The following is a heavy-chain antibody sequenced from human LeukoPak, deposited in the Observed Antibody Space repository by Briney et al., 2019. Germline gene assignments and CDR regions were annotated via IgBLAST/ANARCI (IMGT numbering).Heavy chain of an antibody. CDR2: INHSGSA. CDR3: ARGTRGTVLYDYVWGSYRYYYFDF. D-gene: IGHD3-16*02. CDR1: GGSFSGYY. Sequence: SETLSLTRAVYGGSFSGYYWSWIRQPPGKGLEWIGEINHSGSANYNPSLRSRVTISVDTSKNQFSLKLSSVTAADTAVYYCARGTRGTVLYDYVWGSYRYYYFDFWGQGTLVTVSS. V-gene: IGHV4-34*01. J-gene: IGHJ4*02.